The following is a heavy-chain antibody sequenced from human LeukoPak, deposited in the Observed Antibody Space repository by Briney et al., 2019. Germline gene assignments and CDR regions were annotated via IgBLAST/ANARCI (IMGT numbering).Heavy chain of an antibody. CDR2: IWYNGSNK. CDR1: GFTFRNYG. J-gene: IGHJ4*02. D-gene: IGHD6-19*01. CDR3: ATLRSDSSGWYYFDY. V-gene: IGHV3-30*02. Sequence: GGSLRLSCAASGFTFRNYGMHWVRQAPGKGLEWVALIWYNGSNKYYADSVKGRFTISRDNSKNMLYLQMNSLRIEDTAVYYCATLRSDSSGWYYFDYWGQGTLVTVSS.